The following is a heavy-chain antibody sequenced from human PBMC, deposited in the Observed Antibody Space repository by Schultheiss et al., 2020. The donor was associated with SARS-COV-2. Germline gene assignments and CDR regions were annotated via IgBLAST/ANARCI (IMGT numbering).Heavy chain of an antibody. CDR2: IYYSGST. J-gene: IGHJ6*02. CDR3: ARGGEGYYYYGMDV. Sequence: SETLSLTCTVSGGSISSGYYWGWIRQPPGKGLEWIGYIYYSGSTNYNPSLKSRVTISVDTSKNQFSLKLSSVTAADTAVYYCARGGEGYYYYGMDVWGQGTTVTVSS. D-gene: IGHD2-21*01. CDR1: GGSISSGYY. V-gene: IGHV4-61*05.